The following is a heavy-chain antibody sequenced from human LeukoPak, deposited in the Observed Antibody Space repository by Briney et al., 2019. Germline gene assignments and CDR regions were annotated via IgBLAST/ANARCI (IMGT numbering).Heavy chain of an antibody. D-gene: IGHD6-19*01. CDR1: GYTFTGYY. Sequence: GASVKVSCKASGYTFTGYYMHWVRQAPGQGLEWMGWINPNSGGTNYAQKFQGRVTMTRDTSISTAYMELSRLRSDDTAVYYCAREGGSGWYFPDAFDIWGQGTMVTVSS. J-gene: IGHJ3*02. CDR2: INPNSGGT. V-gene: IGHV1-2*02. CDR3: AREGGSGWYFPDAFDI.